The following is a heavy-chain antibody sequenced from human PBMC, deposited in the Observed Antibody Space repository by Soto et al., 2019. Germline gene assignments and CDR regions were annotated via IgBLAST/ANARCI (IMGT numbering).Heavy chain of an antibody. D-gene: IGHD3-16*01. J-gene: IGHJ4*02. Sequence: QVQLLESGGGVVQPGRSLRLSCAASGFTFSSNGMHWVRQAPGKGLEWVAVIWYDGSNKYYADSVEGRFTISRDNSKNTLYLQMNSLRAEDTAVYYCARWGNYKKFGCWGQGTLVTVSS. V-gene: IGHV3-33*01. CDR2: IWYDGSNK. CDR3: ARWGNYKKFGC. CDR1: GFTFSSNG.